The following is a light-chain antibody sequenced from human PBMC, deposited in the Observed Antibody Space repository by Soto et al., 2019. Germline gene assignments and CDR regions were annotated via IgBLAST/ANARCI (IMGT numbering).Light chain of an antibody. CDR3: QQYNDRPPIT. V-gene: IGKV3-15*01. Sequence: EIVMRQSPVTLAASPWESATLSCVASQSVDNNVAWYQQKPGQAPRLLIVGSFARATGIPARFSGSGSGSEFTLTISGLQSEDFAVYYCQQYNDRPPITFGQGTRLEIK. CDR2: GSF. CDR1: QSVDNN. J-gene: IGKJ5*01.